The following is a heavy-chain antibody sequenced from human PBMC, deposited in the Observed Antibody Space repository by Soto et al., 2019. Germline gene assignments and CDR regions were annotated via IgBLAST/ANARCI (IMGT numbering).Heavy chain of an antibody. CDR1: VGTFSDYN. D-gene: IGHD2-8*01. V-gene: IGHV1-69*02. J-gene: IGHJ6*03. CDR2: IIPKLGIT. Sequence: VQLVQSGAEVKRPGSSVKVSCKAPVGTFSDYNIAWVRQARGQGLEWMGRIIPKLGITNYAHKFQDRVRITADKATSTAYMELAGLRYEDAAVYFCARVEGARTTNFYHYMAVWGEGTSVTVS. CDR3: ARVEGARTTNFYHYMAV.